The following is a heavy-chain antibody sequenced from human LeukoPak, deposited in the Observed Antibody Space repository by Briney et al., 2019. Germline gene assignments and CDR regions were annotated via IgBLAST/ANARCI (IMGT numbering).Heavy chain of an antibody. CDR2: IYDSGGT. CDR3: AKGGSTNFYYGDV. V-gene: IGHV4-59*01. Sequence: PSETLSLTCSVSGGSMTNLYWTWLRQPPGKGLEWIGDIYDSGGTRYNTSLESRVTISVDTSKNQFSLKLSSVTAADTAVYYCAKGGSTNFYYGDVWGQGTTVTVSS. D-gene: IGHD2/OR15-2a*01. J-gene: IGHJ6*02. CDR1: GGSMTNLY.